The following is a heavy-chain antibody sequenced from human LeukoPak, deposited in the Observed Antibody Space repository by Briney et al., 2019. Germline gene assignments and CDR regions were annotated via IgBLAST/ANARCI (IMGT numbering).Heavy chain of an antibody. CDR2: LYLSRTT. J-gene: IGHJ4*02. Sequence: SETLSHTCTVSGGSISGGSHHWGWFRQSPGMGLEWIGSLYLSRTTYYNPSLNSRVTISVDTSKNQFSLQLNSVTAADTAVYYCVRHDGRGGATMGSLDSWGQGSLVTVSS. CDR3: VRHDGRGGATMGSLDS. CDR1: GGSISGGSHH. V-gene: IGHV4-39*01. D-gene: IGHD5-12*01.